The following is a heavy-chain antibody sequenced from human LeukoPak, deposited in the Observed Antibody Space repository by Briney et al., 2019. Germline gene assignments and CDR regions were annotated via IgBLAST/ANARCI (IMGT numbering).Heavy chain of an antibody. CDR2: IYYSGST. D-gene: IGHD1-1*01. CDR3: ARDGGKRPRHFDY. J-gene: IGHJ4*02. CDR1: GGSISSSSYY. V-gene: IGHV4-39*07. Sequence: SETLSLTCTVSGGSISSSSYYWGWIRQPPGKGLEWIGSIYYSGSTYYNPSLKSRVTISVDTSKNQFSLKLSSVTAADTAVYYCARDGGKRPRHFDYWGQGTLVTVSS.